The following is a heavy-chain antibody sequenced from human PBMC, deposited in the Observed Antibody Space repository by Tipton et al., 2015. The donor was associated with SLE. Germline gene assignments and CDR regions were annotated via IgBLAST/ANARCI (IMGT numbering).Heavy chain of an antibody. CDR2: LFTSGST. D-gene: IGHD2-8*01. V-gene: IGHV4-4*07. Sequence: TLSLTCSVSGDSMRNHYWAWIRQPAGKGLEWIGRLFTSGSTNYNPALKSRVTISVDTSKNQFSLKLSSVTAADTAVYYCGRQEWVTKPNGVDPWGQGTLVTVSS. CDR3: GRQEWVTKPNGVDP. J-gene: IGHJ5*02. CDR1: GDSMRNHY.